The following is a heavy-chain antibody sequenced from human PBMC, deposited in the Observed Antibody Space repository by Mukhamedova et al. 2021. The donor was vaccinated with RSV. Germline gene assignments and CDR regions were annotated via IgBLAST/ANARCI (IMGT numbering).Heavy chain of an antibody. Sequence: YWGWIRQLPGKGLEWIGNIYYSGSSYYNPSLKSRVTMSVDTSKNQFSLKLSFVTAADTAVYYCARASGSYSNRALDPWGQGTRVT. J-gene: IGHJ5*02. CDR1: Y. CDR3: ARASGSYSNRALDP. D-gene: IGHD1-26*01. V-gene: IGHV4-39*01. CDR2: IYYSGSS.